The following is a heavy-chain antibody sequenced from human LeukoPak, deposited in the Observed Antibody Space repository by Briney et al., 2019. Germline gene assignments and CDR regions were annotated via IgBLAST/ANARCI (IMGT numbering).Heavy chain of an antibody. V-gene: IGHV5-51*01. CDR1: GYSFTSYW. CDR3: ARRNYDILTGPTFYFDY. Sequence: LGESLKISCKGSGYSFTSYWIGWVRQMPGKGLEWMGIIYPGDSDTRYSPSFQGQVTISADKSISTAYLQWSSLKASDTAMYYCARRNYDILTGPTFYFDYWGQGTLVTVSS. CDR2: IYPGDSDT. D-gene: IGHD3-9*01. J-gene: IGHJ4*02.